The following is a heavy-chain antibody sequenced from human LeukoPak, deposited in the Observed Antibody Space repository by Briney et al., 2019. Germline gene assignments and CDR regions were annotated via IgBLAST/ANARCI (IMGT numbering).Heavy chain of an antibody. D-gene: IGHD3-16*01. Sequence: GESLKISCKGFGYSFTSYWIGWVRQMPGKGLEWMGIVCPGDSDTGYSPSFQGQVTMSVDKSINTAYLQWSGLKASDTAMYYCARQAAPVWGDTFDIWGQGTMVTVSS. CDR3: ARQAAPVWGDTFDI. J-gene: IGHJ3*02. CDR1: GYSFTSYW. V-gene: IGHV5-51*01. CDR2: VCPGDSDT.